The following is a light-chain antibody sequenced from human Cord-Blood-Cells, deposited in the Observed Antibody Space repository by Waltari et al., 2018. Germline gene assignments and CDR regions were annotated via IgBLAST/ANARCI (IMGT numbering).Light chain of an antibody. CDR1: SSDVGGYNY. V-gene: IGLV2-11*01. Sequence: QSALTQPRSVSGSPGQSVTISCTGPSSDVGGYNYVSWYQHHPGKAPKLMIYDVSKRPSGVPDRFSGSKSGNTASLTISGLQAEDEADYYCCSYAGSYTGVFGGGTKLTVL. J-gene: IGLJ3*02. CDR2: DVS. CDR3: CSYAGSYTGV.